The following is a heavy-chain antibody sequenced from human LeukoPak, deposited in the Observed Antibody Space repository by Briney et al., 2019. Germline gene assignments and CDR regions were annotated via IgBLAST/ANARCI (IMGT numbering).Heavy chain of an antibody. CDR1: GYTFTGYY. D-gene: IGHD3-3*01. CDR2: INPNSGGT. CDR3: ARVIAYFDLWSGHTPPRDAFDI. J-gene: IGHJ3*02. V-gene: IGHV1-2*02. Sequence: ASVKVSCKASGYTFTGYYMHWVRQAPGQGLEWMGWINPNSGGTNYAQKFQGRVTMTRDTSISTAYMELSRLRSDDTAVYYCARVIAYFDLWSGHTPPRDAFDIWGQGTMVTVSS.